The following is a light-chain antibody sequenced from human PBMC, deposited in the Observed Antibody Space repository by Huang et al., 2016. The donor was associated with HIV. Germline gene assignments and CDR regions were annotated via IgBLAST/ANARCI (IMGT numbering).Light chain of an antibody. CDR3: QQYYSTLT. Sequence: DIVMTQSPDSLAVSLGERATINCKSSQSVLYSSNNKNYLAWYQQKPGQPPKLLIYLASTRESGVPDRCSGSGSGTDFTLTISSLQAEDVAVYYCQQYYSTLTFGGGTKVEIK. CDR2: LAS. CDR1: QSVLYSSNNKNY. V-gene: IGKV4-1*01. J-gene: IGKJ4*01.